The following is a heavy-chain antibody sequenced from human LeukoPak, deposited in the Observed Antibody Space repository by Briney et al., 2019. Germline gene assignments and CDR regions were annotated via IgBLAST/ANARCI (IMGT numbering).Heavy chain of an antibody. CDR2: IFHGGST. J-gene: IGHJ3*02. D-gene: IGHD2-15*01. CDR1: GVAISSGNW. CDR3: ARGDLGYCSGGSCYGAFDI. Sequence: SETLSLTCTVSGVAISSGNWWSWVRQLPGKGLEWIGDIFHGGSTNSNPSLKSRVTISVDTSKNQFSLKLSSVTAADTAVYYCARGDLGYCSGGSCYGAFDIWGQGTMVTVSS. V-gene: IGHV4-4*02.